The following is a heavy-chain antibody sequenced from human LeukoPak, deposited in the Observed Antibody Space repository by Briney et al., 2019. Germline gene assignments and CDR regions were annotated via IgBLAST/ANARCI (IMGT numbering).Heavy chain of an antibody. CDR2: IIPIFGTA. CDR1: GGTFSSYA. J-gene: IGHJ4*02. CDR3: ARRISGYDYVFDY. Sequence: SVKVSCKASGGTFSSYAISWVRQAPGQGLEWMGGIIPIFGTANYAQKFQGRVTITADESTSTAYMELSSLRSEDTAVYYCARRISGYDYVFDYWGQGTLVTVSS. V-gene: IGHV1-69*13. D-gene: IGHD5-12*01.